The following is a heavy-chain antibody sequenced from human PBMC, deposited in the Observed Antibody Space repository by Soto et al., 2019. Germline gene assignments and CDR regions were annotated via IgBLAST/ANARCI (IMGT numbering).Heavy chain of an antibody. CDR1: GFTFSSYS. J-gene: IGHJ4*02. V-gene: IGHV3-48*01. CDR2: ISSSSSTI. CDR3: AGDRETETTLSSPY. D-gene: IGHD1-7*01. Sequence: EVQLVESGGGLVQPGGSLRLSCAASGFTFSSYSMDWVRQAPGKGLEWVSYISSSSSTIYYADSVKGRFTISRDNAKNALYLQMNSLRAEDTAVYYCAGDRETETTLSSPYWGQGTLVTVSS.